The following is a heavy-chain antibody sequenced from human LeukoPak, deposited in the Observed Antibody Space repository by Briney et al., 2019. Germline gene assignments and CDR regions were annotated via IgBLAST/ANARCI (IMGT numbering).Heavy chain of an antibody. D-gene: IGHD2-21*02. CDR3: ARDRPRDLRHPPGAMDV. CDR2: INPNSGGT. Sequence: GASVKVSCKASGYTFTGYYMHWVRQAPGQGLEWMGWINPNSGGTNYAQKFQGRVTMTRDMSTSTVYMELSSLRSEDTAVYYCARDRPRDLRHPPGAMDVWGKGTTVTVSS. V-gene: IGHV1-2*02. CDR1: GYTFTGYY. J-gene: IGHJ6*03.